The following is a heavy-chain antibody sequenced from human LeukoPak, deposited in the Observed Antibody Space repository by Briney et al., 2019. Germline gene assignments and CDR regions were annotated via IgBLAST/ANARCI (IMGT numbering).Heavy chain of an antibody. CDR3: ASQALYYDILTGYHHDAFDI. D-gene: IGHD3-9*01. J-gene: IGHJ3*02. Sequence: SETLSLTCAVYGGSFSGYYWSWIRQPPGKGLEWIGETNHSGSTNYNPSLKSRVTISVDTSKNQFSLKLSSVTAADTAVYYCASQALYYDILTGYHHDAFDIWGQGTMVTVSS. CDR2: TNHSGST. V-gene: IGHV4-34*01. CDR1: GGSFSGYY.